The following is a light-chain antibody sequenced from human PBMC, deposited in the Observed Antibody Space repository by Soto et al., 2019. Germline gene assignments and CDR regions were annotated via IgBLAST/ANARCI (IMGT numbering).Light chain of an antibody. CDR3: QQYNSYRT. J-gene: IGKJ1*01. Sequence: DIPMTQFPSTLSASVGDRVIITCRASQSISSWLAWYQQKPGKAPNLLIYDASNLESGVPSRFSGSGSGTEFTLTISNLQPDDLATYYCQQYNSYRTFGQGTKVEIK. CDR2: DAS. V-gene: IGKV1-5*01. CDR1: QSISSW.